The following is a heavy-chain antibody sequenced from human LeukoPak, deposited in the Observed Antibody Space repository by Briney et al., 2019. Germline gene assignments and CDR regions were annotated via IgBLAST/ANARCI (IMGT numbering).Heavy chain of an antibody. CDR1: GGSFIDYY. CDR2: IDHSGST. Sequence: ETLSLTCAVYGGSFIDYYWSWLRQPPGKGLEWIGEIDHSGSTTYNPSLKSRVTISVDTSKNQFSLKLNFVTAADTAVYYCARGFSHWGQGTLVTVSS. D-gene: IGHD3-3*01. CDR3: ARGFSH. J-gene: IGHJ4*02. V-gene: IGHV4-34*01.